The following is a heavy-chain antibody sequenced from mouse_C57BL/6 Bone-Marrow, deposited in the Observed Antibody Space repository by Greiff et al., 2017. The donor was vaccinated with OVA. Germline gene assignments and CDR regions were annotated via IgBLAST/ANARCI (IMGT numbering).Heavy chain of an antibody. CDR1: GYTFTSYW. V-gene: IGHV1-7*01. Sequence: VHVKQSGAELAKPGASVKLSCKASGYTFTSYWMHWVKQRPGQGLEWIGYINPSSGYTKYNQKFKDKATLTADKSSSTAYMQLSSLTYEDSAVYYCARSSSDWYFDVWGTGTTLTVSS. CDR3: ARSSSDWYFDV. J-gene: IGHJ1*03. D-gene: IGHD1-1*01. CDR2: INPSSGYT.